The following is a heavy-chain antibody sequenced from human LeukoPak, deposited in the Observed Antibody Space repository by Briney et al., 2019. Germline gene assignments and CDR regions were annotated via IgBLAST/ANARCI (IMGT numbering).Heavy chain of an antibody. Sequence: SVKVSCKASGGTFTSYAISWVRQAPGQGLEWMGGIIPIFGTANYAQKFQGRVTITTDESTSTAYMELSSLRSEDTAVYYCARDGYYDSSGYNDYWGQGTLVTVSS. CDR2: IIPIFGTA. D-gene: IGHD3-22*01. J-gene: IGHJ4*02. V-gene: IGHV1-69*05. CDR3: ARDGYYDSSGYNDY. CDR1: GGTFTSYA.